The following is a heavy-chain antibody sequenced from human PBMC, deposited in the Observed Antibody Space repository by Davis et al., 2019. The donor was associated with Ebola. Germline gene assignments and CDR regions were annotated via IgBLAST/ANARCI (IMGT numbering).Heavy chain of an antibody. Sequence: MPSETLSLTCTVSGYSISSGYYWGWIRQPPGKGLEWIGSIYHSGSTYYNPSLKSRVTISVDTSKNQFSLNLSSVTAADTAVYYCARIDQWELPLFDYWGQGTLVTVSS. CDR3: ARIDQWELPLFDY. J-gene: IGHJ4*02. CDR1: GYSISSGYY. V-gene: IGHV4-38-2*02. CDR2: IYHSGST. D-gene: IGHD1-26*01.